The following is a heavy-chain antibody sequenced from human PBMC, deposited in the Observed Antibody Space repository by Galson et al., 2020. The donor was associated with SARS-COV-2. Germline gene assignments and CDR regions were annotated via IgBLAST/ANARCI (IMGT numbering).Heavy chain of an antibody. CDR3: AREENFFLVVTATRMCYFDY. J-gene: IGHJ4*02. CDR2: IYNSGST. CDR1: GGSISSGSYY. Sequence: SETLSLTCTVSGGSISSGSYYWSWIRQPAGKGLEWIGRIYNSGSTNYNPSLKSRVTISVDTSKNQFSLKLSSVTAADTAVYYCAREENFFLVVTATRMCYFDYWGRGTLATVSS. D-gene: IGHD2-21*02. V-gene: IGHV4-61*02.